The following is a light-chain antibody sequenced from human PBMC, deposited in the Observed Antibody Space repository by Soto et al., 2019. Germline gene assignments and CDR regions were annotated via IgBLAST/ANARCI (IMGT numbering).Light chain of an antibody. Sequence: EIELTQSPGTLSLSPGERATLSCRASQSVSSSYLAWYQQKPGQAPRLLIYDASSRATGIPDRFSGSGSGTGFTLTISRLQPEDFAVYYCQQYASSPLTFGGGTKVDIK. V-gene: IGKV3-20*01. CDR2: DAS. J-gene: IGKJ4*01. CDR3: QQYASSPLT. CDR1: QSVSSSY.